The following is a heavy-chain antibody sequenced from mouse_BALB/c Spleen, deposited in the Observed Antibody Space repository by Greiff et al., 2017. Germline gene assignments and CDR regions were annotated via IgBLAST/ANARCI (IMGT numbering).Heavy chain of an antibody. CDR2: IDPANGNT. D-gene: IGHD3-3*01. CDR3: ARWRGTYYYAMDY. Sequence: VQLQQSGAELVKPGASVKLSCTASGFNIKDTYMHWVKQRPEQGLEWIGRIDPANGNTKYDPKFQGKATITADTSSNATYLQLSSLTSEDTAVYYWARWRGTYYYAMDYWGQGTSVTVSS. V-gene: IGHV14-3*02. J-gene: IGHJ4*01. CDR1: GFNIKDTY.